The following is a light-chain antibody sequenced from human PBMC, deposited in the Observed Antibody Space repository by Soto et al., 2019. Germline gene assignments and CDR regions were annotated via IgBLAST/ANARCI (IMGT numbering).Light chain of an antibody. CDR3: QHYNSYSPA. V-gene: IGKV1-5*01. CDR2: DAS. Sequence: DIQITQSPSTLSASVGDSVTITCRASQTISSWLAWYQQKPGKAPKLLIYDASSLKSGVPSRFSGSGSGTELTITISSLQPDDFETYYCQHYNSYSPAFGQGTKVDIK. J-gene: IGKJ1*01. CDR1: QTISSW.